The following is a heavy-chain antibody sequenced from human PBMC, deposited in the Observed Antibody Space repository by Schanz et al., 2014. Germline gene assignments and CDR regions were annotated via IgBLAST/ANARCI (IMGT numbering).Heavy chain of an antibody. V-gene: IGHV1-18*01. CDR3: ARVDSGYDSHLYYYYYYMDV. Sequence: QVQLEQSGAEVKKPGASVKVSCKTSGYAFSDYGITWVRQAPGQGLQWMGWISPYNGNTNYAQKLQGRVTMTADTSTSTAYMDLRSLRSEDTAVYFCARVDSGYDSHLYYYYYYMDVWGKGTTVTVSS. J-gene: IGHJ6*03. D-gene: IGHD5-12*01. CDR2: ISPYNGNT. CDR1: GYAFSDYG.